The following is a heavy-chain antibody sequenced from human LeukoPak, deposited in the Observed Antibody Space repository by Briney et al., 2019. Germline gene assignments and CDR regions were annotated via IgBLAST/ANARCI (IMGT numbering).Heavy chain of an antibody. Sequence: SQTLSLTCTVSGGSISSDDYYWSWIRQPPGKGLEWIGNIYYSGSTYCNLSLKSRVTISVDTSKNQFSLRLSSVTAADTAVYYCARVDLFSSSWRASNWFDPWGQGTLVTVSS. CDR3: ARVDLFSSSWRASNWFDP. V-gene: IGHV4-30-4*01. CDR1: GGSISSDDYY. D-gene: IGHD6-13*01. J-gene: IGHJ5*02. CDR2: IYYSGST.